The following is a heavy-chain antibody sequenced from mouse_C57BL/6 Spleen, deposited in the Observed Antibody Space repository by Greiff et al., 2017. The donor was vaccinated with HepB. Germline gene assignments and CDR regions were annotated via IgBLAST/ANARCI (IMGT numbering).Heavy chain of an antibody. J-gene: IGHJ4*01. V-gene: IGHV5-9*01. CDR3: ARQPSSYNYAMDY. CDR1: GFTFSSYT. D-gene: IGHD1-1*01. Sequence: EVKLVESGGGLVKPGGSLKLSCAASGFTFSSYTMSWVRQTPEKRLEWVATISRGGGNTYYPDSVKGRFTISRDNATNTLYLQMSSLRSEDTALYYCARQPSSYNYAMDYWGQVTSVTVSS. CDR2: ISRGGGNT.